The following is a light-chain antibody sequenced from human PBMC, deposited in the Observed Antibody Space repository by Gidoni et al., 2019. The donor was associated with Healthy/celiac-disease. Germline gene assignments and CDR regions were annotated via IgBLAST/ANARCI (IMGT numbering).Light chain of an antibody. CDR1: QSISSW. CDR3: QQYNSYPWT. CDR2: KAS. V-gene: IGKV1-5*03. J-gene: IGKJ1*01. Sequence: DIQMTQSPSTLSASVGDRVIIIRASQSISSWLAWYQQKPGKAPKLLIYKASSLESGVPSRFSGSGSGTEFTLTISSLQPDDFATYYCQQYNSYPWTFGQGTKVEIK.